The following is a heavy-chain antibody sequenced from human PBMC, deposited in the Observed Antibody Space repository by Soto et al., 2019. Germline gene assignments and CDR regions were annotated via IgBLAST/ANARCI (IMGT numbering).Heavy chain of an antibody. CDR1: DYSICSGYY. J-gene: IGHJ3*02. CDR2: IIHSGNT. V-gene: IGHV4-38-2*02. CDR3: WREGYRGKLPDEFDN. Sequence: SETLSLTCTVSDYSICSGYYWGWIRQPPGQGLEWIGSIIHSGNTNYNPSLQSRGTMSVDTSKNQFSLKLSFVIAADGAVCYCWREGYRGKLPDEFDNWGQGTMDTVSS. D-gene: IGHD5-12*01.